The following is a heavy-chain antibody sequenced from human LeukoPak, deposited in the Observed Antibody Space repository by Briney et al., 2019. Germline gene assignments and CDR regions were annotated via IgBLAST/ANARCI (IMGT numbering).Heavy chain of an antibody. CDR2: ISGYNGNT. CDR3: ARSSLGTITAGPFDY. D-gene: IGHD5-12*01. J-gene: IGHJ4*02. Sequence: GASVKVSCKASGYTFSSYGIAWVRQAPGQGLEWMGWISGYNGNTNYAQKLQGRVSMTTDTSTTTPYMELRSLTSDDTALYYCARSSLGTITAGPFDYWGQGTLVTVSS. V-gene: IGHV1-18*01. CDR1: GYTFSSYG.